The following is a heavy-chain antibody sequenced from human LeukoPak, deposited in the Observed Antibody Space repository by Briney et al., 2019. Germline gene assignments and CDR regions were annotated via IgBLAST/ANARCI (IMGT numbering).Heavy chain of an antibody. J-gene: IGHJ6*02. CDR3: ARDASSSGYYGMDV. CDR1: GFTFSSYA. D-gene: IGHD3-22*01. Sequence: GRSLRLSCAASGFTFSSYAMHWVRQAPGKGLEWVAVISYDGSNKYYADSVKGRFTISRDNSKNTLYLQMNSLRAEDTAVYYCARDASSSGYYGMDVWGQGTTVTVSS. V-gene: IGHV3-30-3*01. CDR2: ISYDGSNK.